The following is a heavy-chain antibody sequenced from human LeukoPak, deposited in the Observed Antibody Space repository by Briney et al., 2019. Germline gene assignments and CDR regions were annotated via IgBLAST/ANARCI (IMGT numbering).Heavy chain of an antibody. CDR2: ISSSSSYI. J-gene: IGHJ4*02. Sequence: GGSLRLSCAASGFTFSSYSMNWVRQAPGKGLEWVSSISSSSSYIYYADSGKGRFTISRDNAKNSLYLQMNSLRAEDTAVYYCARVAVADFDYWGQGTLVTVSS. CDR1: GFTFSSYS. D-gene: IGHD6-19*01. V-gene: IGHV3-21*01. CDR3: ARVAVADFDY.